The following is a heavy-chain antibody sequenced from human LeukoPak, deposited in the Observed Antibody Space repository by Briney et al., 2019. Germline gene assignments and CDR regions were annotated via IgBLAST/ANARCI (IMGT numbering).Heavy chain of an antibody. Sequence: SETPSLTCTVSGGSISSSSYYWGWIRQPPGKGLEWIGSIYYSGSTYYNPSLKSRVTISVDTSKNQFSLKLSSVTAADTAVYYCARLDMIVVVFDYWGQGTLVTVSS. CDR3: ARLDMIVVVFDY. CDR1: GGSISSSSYY. D-gene: IGHD3-22*01. V-gene: IGHV4-39*07. J-gene: IGHJ4*02. CDR2: IYYSGST.